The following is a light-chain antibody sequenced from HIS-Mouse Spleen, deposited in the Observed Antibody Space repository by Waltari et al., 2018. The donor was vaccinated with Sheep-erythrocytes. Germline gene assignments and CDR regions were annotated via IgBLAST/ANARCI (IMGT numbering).Light chain of an antibody. V-gene: IGLV2-11*01. Sequence: QSALTQPRSVSGSPGQSVTISCTGTSSDVGGYNYVSWYQQHPGKAPKLMIYDVSKRPSGVPDRFSGSKAGNTASLTSSGLQAEDEADYYCQAWDSSTAVFGGGTKLTVL. CDR3: QAWDSSTAV. J-gene: IGLJ2*01. CDR1: SSDVGGYNY. CDR2: DVS.